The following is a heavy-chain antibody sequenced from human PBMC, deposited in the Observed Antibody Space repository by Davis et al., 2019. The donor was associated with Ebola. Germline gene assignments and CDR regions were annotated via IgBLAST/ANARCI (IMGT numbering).Heavy chain of an antibody. CDR2: ISGSGKTT. V-gene: IGHV3-23*01. J-gene: IGHJ4*02. CDR3: AKARAMGTTTYFDH. D-gene: IGHD1-26*01. CDR1: GFSFSNYD. Sequence: GESLKISCAASGFSFSNYDMHWVRQAPGRGLEWVSTISGSGKTTNYADSVKGRFTISRDNSKITVYLEVHTLRAEDTALYYCAKARAMGTTTYFDHWCQGTLVAVSS.